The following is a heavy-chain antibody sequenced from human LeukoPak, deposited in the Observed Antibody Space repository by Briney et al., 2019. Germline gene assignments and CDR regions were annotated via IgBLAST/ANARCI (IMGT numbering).Heavy chain of an antibody. V-gene: IGHV4-59*11. J-gene: IGHJ3*02. Sequence: PSETLSLTCTVSGASISGHYLTWLRQPPGKGLEWIGYISHIGSTNYNPSLKSRLTISVDTSKNQFSLKLTSVTAADTAVYYCARDQISKNALDMWGQGTMVTVSS. CDR2: ISHIGST. D-gene: IGHD4-11*01. CDR3: ARDQISKNALDM. CDR1: GASISGHY.